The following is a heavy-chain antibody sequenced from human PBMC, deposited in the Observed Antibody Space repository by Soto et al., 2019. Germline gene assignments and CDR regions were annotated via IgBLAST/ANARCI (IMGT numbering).Heavy chain of an antibody. CDR1: GFTFSNAW. CDR2: IKSKTDGGTT. CDR3: TTEGSSITIFGDGY. V-gene: IGHV3-15*07. D-gene: IGHD3-3*01. Sequence: GGSLRLSCAASGFTFSNAWMNWVRQAPGKGLEWVGRIKSKTDGGTTDYAAPVKGRFTFSRDDSKNTLYLQMNSLKTEDTAVYYCTTEGSSITIFGDGYWGQGTLVTVSS. J-gene: IGHJ4*02.